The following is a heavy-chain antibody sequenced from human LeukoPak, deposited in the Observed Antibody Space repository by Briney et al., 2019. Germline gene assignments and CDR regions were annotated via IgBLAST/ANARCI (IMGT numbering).Heavy chain of an antibody. D-gene: IGHD1-26*01. CDR3: ARAAGHSGSPWIDY. CDR1: GGSISSHY. Sequence: SETLSLTCTVSGGSISSHYWSWIRQPPGKGLEWIGYIYYSGSTNYNPSLKSRVTISVDTSKNQFSLKLSSVTAADTAVYYCARAAGHSGSPWIDYWGQGTLVTVSS. J-gene: IGHJ4*02. V-gene: IGHV4-59*11. CDR2: IYYSGST.